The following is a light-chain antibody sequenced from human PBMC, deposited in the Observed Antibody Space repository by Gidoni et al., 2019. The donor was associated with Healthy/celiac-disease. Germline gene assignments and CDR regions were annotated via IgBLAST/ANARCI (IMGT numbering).Light chain of an antibody. CDR2: WAS. V-gene: IGKV4-1*01. CDR3: QQYYSTPQA. CDR1: QSVLYSSNNKNY. Sequence: IVMTQSPDSLAASLGETATINCKPSQSVLYSSNNKNYLAWYQQKPGQPPKLLIYWASTRESGVPDRFSGSGSGTDFTLTISSLQAEDVAVYYCQQYYSTPQAFGQGTKLEIK. J-gene: IGKJ2*01.